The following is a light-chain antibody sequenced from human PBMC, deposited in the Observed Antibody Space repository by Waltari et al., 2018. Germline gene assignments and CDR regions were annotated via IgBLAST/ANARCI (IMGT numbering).Light chain of an antibody. CDR1: QSLLHSNGYSF. CDR3: MQALQTPFT. CDR2: LGS. V-gene: IGKV2-28*01. J-gene: IGKJ3*01. Sequence: DIVMTQSPLSLPVTPGEPPSIPCRSSQSLLHSNGYSFLDWYLQKPGQSPQLLIYLGSNRASGVPDRFSGSGSGTDFTLKISRVEAEDVGVYYCMQALQTPFTFGPGTKVDIK.